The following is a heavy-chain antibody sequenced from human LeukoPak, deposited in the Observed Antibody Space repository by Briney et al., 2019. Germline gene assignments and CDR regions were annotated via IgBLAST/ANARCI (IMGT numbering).Heavy chain of an antibody. D-gene: IGHD1-26*01. Sequence: GGSLRLSCAASGFTFSSYWMSWVRQAPGQGLEWVANINQDGSEKYYVDSVEGRFNISRDNARNSLYLQMNSLGVDDTAVYFCSADSWDYWGQGTLVTVSS. V-gene: IGHV3-7*01. CDR3: SADSWDY. J-gene: IGHJ4*02. CDR1: GFTFSSYW. CDR2: INQDGSEK.